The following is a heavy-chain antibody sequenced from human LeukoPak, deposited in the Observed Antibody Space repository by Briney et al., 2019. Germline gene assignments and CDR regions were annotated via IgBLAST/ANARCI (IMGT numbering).Heavy chain of an antibody. CDR3: ARDLAGHYYGSGSSFDY. D-gene: IGHD3-10*01. J-gene: IGHJ4*02. CDR1: GFIFSSYW. V-gene: IGHV3-74*01. Sequence: GGSLRLSCAASGFIFSSYWIHWVRQAPGKGLVWVSRINPDGSSTTYADSVRGRFTISRDNAKNRLYLQMDSLRAEDTAVYYCARDLAGHYYGSGSSFDYWGQGTLVTVSS. CDR2: INPDGSST.